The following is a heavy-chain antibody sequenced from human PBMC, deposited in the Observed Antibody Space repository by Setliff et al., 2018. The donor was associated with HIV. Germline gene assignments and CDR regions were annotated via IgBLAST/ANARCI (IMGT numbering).Heavy chain of an antibody. V-gene: IGHV5-51*01. D-gene: IGHD1-26*01. J-gene: IGHJ4*02. CDR2: IYPGDSDA. CDR3: ARDRSYYPNYFDY. Sequence: PGESLKISCRASGYYVTRYWIGWVRQMPGQALEWIGVIYPGDSDARYSPPFQDQVTMSADKSISTAYLQWSSLKASDTGIYYCARDRSYYPNYFDYWGQGTLVTV. CDR1: GYYVTRYW.